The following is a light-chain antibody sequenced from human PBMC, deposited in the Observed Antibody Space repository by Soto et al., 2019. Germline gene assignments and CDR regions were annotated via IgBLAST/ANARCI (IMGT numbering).Light chain of an antibody. V-gene: IGKV1-5*03. J-gene: IGKJ1*01. CDR1: QSISTW. Sequence: DIQMTPSPSTLSASVGHRVTITCRAGQSISTWLAWFQHKPGKDPKHLLYKASSLESGVPSRFSGSGSGTEFTLTISTLQPEDFASYYCLQYNRHSWTLGQGTKVEIK. CDR2: KAS. CDR3: LQYNRHSWT.